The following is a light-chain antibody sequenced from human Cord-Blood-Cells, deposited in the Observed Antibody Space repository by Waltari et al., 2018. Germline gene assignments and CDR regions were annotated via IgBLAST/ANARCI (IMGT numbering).Light chain of an antibody. CDR2: DVS. CDR3: SSHTSSSTWV. CDR1: SSDVGGYNY. J-gene: IGLJ3*02. Sequence: QSALTQPASVSGSPGQSITISCPGTSSDVGGYNYVSWYQQHPGKAPKLMTYDVSNRPSGVSNRFSGSKSGNTASLTISGLQAEDEADYYCSSHTSSSTWVFGGGTKLTVL. V-gene: IGLV2-14*03.